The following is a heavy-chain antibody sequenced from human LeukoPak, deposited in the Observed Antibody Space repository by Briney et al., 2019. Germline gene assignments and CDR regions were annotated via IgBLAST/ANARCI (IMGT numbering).Heavy chain of an antibody. J-gene: IGHJ4*02. CDR3: AREDASSLDY. Sequence: PGGSLRLSCAASGFTFDDYAMHWVRQAPGKGLEWVSSISSSGSYIYYADSLKGRFAISRDNAKNSLYLQMNNLRAEDTAVYYCAREDASSLDYWGQGILVTVSS. V-gene: IGHV3-21*06. CDR1: GFTFDDYA. D-gene: IGHD6-13*01. CDR2: ISSSGSYI.